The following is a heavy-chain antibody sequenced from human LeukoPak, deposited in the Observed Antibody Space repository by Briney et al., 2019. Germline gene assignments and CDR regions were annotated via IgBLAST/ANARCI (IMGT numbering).Heavy chain of an antibody. D-gene: IGHD3-9*01. CDR3: AKDVTGYSSGLGY. V-gene: IGHV3-9*01. J-gene: IGHJ4*02. Sequence: GGSLRLSCAASGFTFDDYAMHWVRQAPGKGLEWVSGISWNSGSIGYADSVKGRFTISRDNAKNSLYLQMNSLRAEDTALYYCAKDVTGYSSGLGYWGQGTLVTVSS. CDR1: GFTFDDYA. CDR2: ISWNSGSI.